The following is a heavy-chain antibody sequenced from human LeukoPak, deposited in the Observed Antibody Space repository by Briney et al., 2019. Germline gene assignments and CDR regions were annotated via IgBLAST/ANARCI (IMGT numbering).Heavy chain of an antibody. J-gene: IGHJ4*02. CDR2: INQGGSDK. V-gene: IGHV3-7*01. CDR3: VRESRSGSYSGY. CDR1: GFTFSSYW. D-gene: IGHD1-26*01. Sequence: GGSLRLSCAASGFTFSSYWMSWVRQAPGKGLEWVANINQGGSDKHYVDSRFTISRDNANNSLYLQMNSLRAEDMAVYYCVRESRSGSYSGYWGQGTLVTVSS.